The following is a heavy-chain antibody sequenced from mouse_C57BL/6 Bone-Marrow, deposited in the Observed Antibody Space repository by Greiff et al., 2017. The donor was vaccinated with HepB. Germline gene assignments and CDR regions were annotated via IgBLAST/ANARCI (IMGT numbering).Heavy chain of an antibody. Sequence: EVKLVESGGGLVKPGGSLKLSCAASGFTFSSYAMSWVRQTPEKRLEWVATISDGGSYTYYPDNVKGRFTISRDNAKNNLYLQMSHLKSEDTAMYYCARGLYYYGQGYWGQGTTLTVSS. J-gene: IGHJ2*01. CDR3: ARGLYYYGQGY. V-gene: IGHV5-4*03. D-gene: IGHD1-1*01. CDR2: ISDGGSYT. CDR1: GFTFSSYA.